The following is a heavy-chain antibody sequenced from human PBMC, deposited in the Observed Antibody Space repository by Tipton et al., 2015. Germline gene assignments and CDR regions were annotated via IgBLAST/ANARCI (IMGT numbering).Heavy chain of an antibody. CDR3: ARFNCNGDCYSYRGWFDP. V-gene: IGHV4-4*07. J-gene: IGHJ5*02. D-gene: IGHD2-21*02. CDR1: GDSISTYY. Sequence: TLSLTCTVSGDSISTYYWSWIRQPAGKGLEWIGRIYTGGRTNYNPSLKSRVTISVDTSKNQFSLKLSSVTAADTALYYCARFNCNGDCYSYRGWFDPWGQGTLVTVSS. CDR2: IYTGGRT.